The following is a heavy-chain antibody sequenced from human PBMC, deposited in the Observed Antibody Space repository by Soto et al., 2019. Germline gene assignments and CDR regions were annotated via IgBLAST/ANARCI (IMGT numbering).Heavy chain of an antibody. J-gene: IGHJ3*02. Sequence: LSLTCAVSGDSISGSQWWSWVRLPPGKGLEWIGEISHTGTTNYNPSLKSRVTMSVDKPKNQFSLNLTSVTAADTAVYYCAREGPLSGDAFDIWGRGTKVTVSS. CDR2: ISHTGTT. CDR1: GDSISGSQW. CDR3: AREGPLSGDAFDI. V-gene: IGHV4-4*02. D-gene: IGHD3-16*01.